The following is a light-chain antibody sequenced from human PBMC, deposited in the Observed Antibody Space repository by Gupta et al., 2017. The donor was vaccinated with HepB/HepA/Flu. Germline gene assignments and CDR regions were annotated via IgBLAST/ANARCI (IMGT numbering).Light chain of an antibody. CDR3: CSYAGTYTKV. V-gene: IGLV2-11*01. J-gene: IGLJ2*01. CDR1: SSDVGGYNY. CDR2: DVN. Sequence: QSALTQPRSVSGSPGQPVTIPCTGTSSDVGGYNYVSWYQQHPGKAPKVMIYDVNKRPSGVPDRFSGSKSGNTASLTISGLQAEDEADYYCCSYAGTYTKVFGGGTKLTVL.